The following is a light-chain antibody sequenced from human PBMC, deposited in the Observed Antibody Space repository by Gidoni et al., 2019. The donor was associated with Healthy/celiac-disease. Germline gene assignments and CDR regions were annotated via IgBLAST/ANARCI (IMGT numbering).Light chain of an antibody. CDR1: NIGSKS. J-gene: IGLJ1*01. Sequence: SYVLPQPPSVSVAPGKTARITCGGNNIGSKSVHWYQQKPGQAPVLVIYYDSDRPSGIPARFSGSNSGNTATLTISRVEAGDEADYYCQVWDSSSDHYVFGTGTKVTVL. CDR2: YDS. V-gene: IGLV3-21*04. CDR3: QVWDSSSDHYV.